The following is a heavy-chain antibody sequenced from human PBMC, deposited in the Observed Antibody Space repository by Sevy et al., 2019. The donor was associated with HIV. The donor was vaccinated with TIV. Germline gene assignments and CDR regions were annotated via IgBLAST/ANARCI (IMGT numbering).Heavy chain of an antibody. CDR1: GFTFSSYA. CDR3: ARGPSGSYYNADY. Sequence: GGSLRLSCAASGFTFSSYAMHWVRQAPGKGLEWVAVISYDGSKKYYADSGKGRFTISRDNSKNTLYLQMNSLRAEDTAVYYCARGPSGSYYNADYWGQGTLVTVSS. V-gene: IGHV3-30-3*01. CDR2: ISYDGSKK. D-gene: IGHD3-10*01. J-gene: IGHJ4*02.